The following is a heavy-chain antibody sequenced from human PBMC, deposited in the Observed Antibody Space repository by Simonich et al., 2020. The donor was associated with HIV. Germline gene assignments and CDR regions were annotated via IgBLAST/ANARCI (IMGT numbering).Heavy chain of an antibody. CDR3: ARSIWNLQDAIDF. Sequence: QVQLVQSGAEVKKPGASVKVSCKSSRYYLNTHAINWVGQAPGQGLEWMGGISANNGNTNYAQKFQGRVTMTTDISTSTTYMERRSLRSDDTAVYYCARSIWNLQDAIDFWGQGTLVTVSS. CDR1: RYYLNTHA. V-gene: IGHV1-18*01. CDR2: ISANNGNT. D-gene: IGHD1-1*01. J-gene: IGHJ4*02.